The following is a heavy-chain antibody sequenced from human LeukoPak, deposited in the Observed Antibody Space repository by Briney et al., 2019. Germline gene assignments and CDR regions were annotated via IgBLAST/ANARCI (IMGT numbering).Heavy chain of an antibody. J-gene: IGHJ6*03. V-gene: IGHV3-23*01. CDR3: AKAFKFGVIIPPTYYYYYMDV. Sequence: GGSLRLSCAASGFTFSSYAMSWVRQAPGKGLEWVSAISGSGGSTYYADSVKGRFTISRDNSKNTLYLQMNSLRAEDTAVYYCAKAFKFGVIIPPTYYYYYMDVRGKGTTVTVSS. D-gene: IGHD3-3*01. CDR2: ISGSGGST. CDR1: GFTFSSYA.